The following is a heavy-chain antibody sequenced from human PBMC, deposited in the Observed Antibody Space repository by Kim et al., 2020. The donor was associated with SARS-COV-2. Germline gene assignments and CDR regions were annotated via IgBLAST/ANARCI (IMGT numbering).Heavy chain of an antibody. J-gene: IGHJ3*02. V-gene: IGHV3-48*03. D-gene: IGHD3-22*01. CDR1: GFTFRDYE. CDR2: IHSIGNTI. CDR3: ARDDYTHYYDSSGYPRVNAFDI. Sequence: GGSLRLSCAASGFTFRDYEMNWVRQAPGKGLEWVSYIHSIGNTIYYADSVKGRFTISRDNAKNSLFLQMNSLRAEDTAVYYCARDDYTHYYDSSGYPRVNAFDIWGQGTMVTVSS.